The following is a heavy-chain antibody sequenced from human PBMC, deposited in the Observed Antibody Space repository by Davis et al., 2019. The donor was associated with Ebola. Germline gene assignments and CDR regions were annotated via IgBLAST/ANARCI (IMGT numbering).Heavy chain of an antibody. CDR2: ISYDGSNK. CDR1: GFSFSIFA. D-gene: IGHD6-19*01. V-gene: IGHV3-30*03. CDR3: ATTPQYSSGQNKPFDY. J-gene: IGHJ4*02. Sequence: GGSLRLSCAASGFSFSIFAMTWVRQAPGKGLEWVAVISYDGSNKYYADSVKGRFTISRDNSKNTLYLQMNSLRAEDTAVYYCATTPQYSSGQNKPFDYWGQGTLVTVSS.